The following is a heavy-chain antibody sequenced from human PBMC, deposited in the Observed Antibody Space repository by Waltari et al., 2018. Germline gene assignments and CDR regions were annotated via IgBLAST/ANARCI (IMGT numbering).Heavy chain of an antibody. D-gene: IGHD6-19*01. CDR2: INHSGST. Sequence: QVQLQQWGAGLLKPSETLSLTCAVYGGSFSGYYWSWFRQPPGKGLEWIGEINHSGSTNYNPSLKSRVTISVDTSKNQFSLKLSSVTAADTAVYYCARPRGYSSGPGPLNDYWGQGTLVTVSS. V-gene: IGHV4-34*01. CDR1: GGSFSGYY. CDR3: ARPRGYSSGPGPLNDY. J-gene: IGHJ4*02.